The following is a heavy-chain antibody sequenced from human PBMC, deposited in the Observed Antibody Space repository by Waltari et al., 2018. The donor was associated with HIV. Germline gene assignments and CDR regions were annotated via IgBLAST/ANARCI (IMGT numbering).Heavy chain of an antibody. Sequence: EVQLVESGGGLVQPGGSLRLSCAASGFTFSSYWMHWVRQAPGKGLVWVSCISSDWSSTNDADSVKGRFTISRDNAKNTVYLQMNSLRAEDTALYYCASLYNYVWGSPPPFDYWGQGTLVTVSS. J-gene: IGHJ4*02. CDR2: ISSDWSST. CDR3: ASLYNYVWGSPPPFDY. D-gene: IGHD3-16*01. V-gene: IGHV3-74*01. CDR1: GFTFSSYW.